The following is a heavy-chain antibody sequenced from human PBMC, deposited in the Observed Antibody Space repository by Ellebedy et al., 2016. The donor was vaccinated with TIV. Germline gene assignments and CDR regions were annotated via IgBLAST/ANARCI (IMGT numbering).Heavy chain of an antibody. V-gene: IGHV4-61*09. CDR2: IYTSGST. CDR3: ARNTTTIRGFDS. CDR1: GDSILSRTNY. Sequence: SETLSLTXTVSGDSILSRTNYWSWIRQAAGKGLEWIGHIYTSGSTKYNPSLKSRVTMSVDTSRNEFSLQLTSVTAADTAVYYCARNTTTIRGFDSWGRGTLVIVSS. J-gene: IGHJ4*02. D-gene: IGHD3-10*01.